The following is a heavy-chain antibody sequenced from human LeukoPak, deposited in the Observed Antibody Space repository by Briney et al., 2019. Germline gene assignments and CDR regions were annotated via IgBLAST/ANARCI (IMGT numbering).Heavy chain of an antibody. Sequence: GGSLRLSCAASGFTFSGYWMHWVRQAPGKGLEWVSAISGSGGSTYYADSVKGRFTISRDNSKNTLYLQMNSLRAEDTAVYYCAKGRGTLWSPNDYWGQGTLVTVSS. J-gene: IGHJ4*02. V-gene: IGHV3-23*01. D-gene: IGHD3-10*01. CDR1: GFTFSGYW. CDR2: ISGSGGST. CDR3: AKGRGTLWSPNDY.